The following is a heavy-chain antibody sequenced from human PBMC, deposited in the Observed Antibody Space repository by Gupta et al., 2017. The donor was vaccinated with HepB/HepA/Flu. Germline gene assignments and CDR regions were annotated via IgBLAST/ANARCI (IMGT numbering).Heavy chain of an antibody. V-gene: IGHV2-26*01. CDR2: IFSNDEK. Sequence: QVTLKESGPVLVKPTETLTLTCTVSGFPLDTGRVGVSWIRQPPGKALEWLAHIFSNDEKSYNTSVKSRLTISKDTSKSHVVLTMTNMDPVDTATYYCARAGEDCSFTSCHTLHAFDIWGQGTMVTGSS. D-gene: IGHD2-2*02. CDR1: GFPLDTGRVG. CDR3: ARAGEDCSFTSCHTLHAFDI. J-gene: IGHJ3*02.